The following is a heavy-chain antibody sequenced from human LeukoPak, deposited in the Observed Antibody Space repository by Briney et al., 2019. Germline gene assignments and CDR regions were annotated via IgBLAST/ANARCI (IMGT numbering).Heavy chain of an antibody. CDR1: GFTLSNYG. CDR3: AKDRDVLLWFGELFGPDY. Sequence: GGSLRLSCAASGFTLSNYGMNWVRQAPGKGLEWVSAISSDGSTYYADSVKGRFTVSRDNSKNTLYLQMNSLRAEDTAVYYCAKDRDVLLWFGELFGPDYWGQGTLVTVSS. CDR2: ISSDGST. J-gene: IGHJ4*02. V-gene: IGHV3-23*01. D-gene: IGHD3-10*01.